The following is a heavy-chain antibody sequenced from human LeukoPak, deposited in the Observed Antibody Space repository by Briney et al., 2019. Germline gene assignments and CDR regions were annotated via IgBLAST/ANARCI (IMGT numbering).Heavy chain of an antibody. Sequence: SETLSLTCTVSGGSISSSYWSWIRQSPGKGLEWIGIIFYSGSTNYNPSLKSRVSISVDTSKNQFSLNLSSVTAADTAMYYCATERGYSGYDYFDYWGQGTLVTVSS. CDR1: GGSISSSY. V-gene: IGHV4-59*01. D-gene: IGHD5-12*01. J-gene: IGHJ4*02. CDR2: IFYSGST. CDR3: ATERGYSGYDYFDY.